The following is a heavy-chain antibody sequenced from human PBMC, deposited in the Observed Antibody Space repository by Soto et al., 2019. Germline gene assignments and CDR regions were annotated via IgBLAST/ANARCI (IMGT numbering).Heavy chain of an antibody. CDR2: MNPNSGNT. D-gene: IGHD2-15*01. CDR3: ATCSGGSCYYRKNWFDP. CDR1: GYTFTSYD. V-gene: IGHV1-8*01. Sequence: GASVKVSCKASGYTFTSYDINWVRQATGQGLEWMGWMNPNSGNTGYAQKFQGRVTMTRNTSISTAYMELSSLRSEDTAVYYCATCSGGSCYYRKNWFDPWGQGTLVTVSS. J-gene: IGHJ5*02.